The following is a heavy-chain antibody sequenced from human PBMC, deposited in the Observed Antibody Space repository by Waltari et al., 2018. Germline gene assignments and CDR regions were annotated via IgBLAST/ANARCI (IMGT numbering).Heavy chain of an antibody. CDR1: GGSISSGGYS. D-gene: IGHD3-10*01. J-gene: IGHJ5*02. V-gene: IGHV4-31*03. CDR2: IYYTGRT. CDR3: ATNHYGTGKGWFDP. Sequence: QVQLQESGPGLVQASVTLSLLCTVYGGSISSGGYSGSWLRQHPGKGLEWIGYIYYTGRTDYNPSLKSRVSISVETSKNQFSLKLSSVTAADTAVYYCATNHYGTGKGWFDPWGQGTPVTVSS.